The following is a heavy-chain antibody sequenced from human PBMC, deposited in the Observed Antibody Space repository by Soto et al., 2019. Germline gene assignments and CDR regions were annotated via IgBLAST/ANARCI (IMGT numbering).Heavy chain of an antibody. CDR2: IYHSGST. V-gene: IGHV4-30-2*01. D-gene: IGHD6-13*01. J-gene: IGHJ4*02. CDR1: GGSISSGGYS. CDR3: ARASFGGSSWQKTNYFDY. Sequence: PSETLSLTCAVSGGSISSGGYSWSWIRQPPGKGLEWIGYIYHSGSTYYNPSLKSRVTISVDRSKNQFSLKLSSVTAADTAVYYCARASFGGSSWQKTNYFDYWGQGTLVAVSS.